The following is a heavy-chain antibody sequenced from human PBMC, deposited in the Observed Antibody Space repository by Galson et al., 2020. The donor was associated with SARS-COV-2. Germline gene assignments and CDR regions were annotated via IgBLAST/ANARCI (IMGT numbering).Heavy chain of an antibody. J-gene: IGHJ4*02. CDR1: GSSIRTDSY. CDR3: ASMKWELLRVFDY. CDR2: IDHSGTP. D-gene: IGHD1-26*01. Sequence: SQTLSLTCDVSGSSIRTDSYWGWIRQTLGKGLEWIGSIDHSGTPYYTPSFESRLTMSLDTSKKQLSLELRSMTAADTAIYYCASMKWELLRVFDYWGQGTLVTVSP. V-gene: IGHV4-38-2*01.